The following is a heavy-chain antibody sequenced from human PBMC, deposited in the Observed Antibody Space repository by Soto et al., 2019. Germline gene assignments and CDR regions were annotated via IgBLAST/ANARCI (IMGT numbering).Heavy chain of an antibody. D-gene: IGHD3-10*01. CDR3: ARDRPLRFVGELLGYYMDV. V-gene: IGHV3-30*02. Sequence: GGSLRLSCVASGFTFSYYGMHWVRQAPGKGLEWVALIWYGGGSKYYADSVKGRFTISRHNSKNTLYLQMNSLRAEDTAVYYCARDRPLRFVGELLGYYMDVWGKGTTVTVSS. CDR2: IWYGGGSK. CDR1: GFTFSYYG. J-gene: IGHJ6*03.